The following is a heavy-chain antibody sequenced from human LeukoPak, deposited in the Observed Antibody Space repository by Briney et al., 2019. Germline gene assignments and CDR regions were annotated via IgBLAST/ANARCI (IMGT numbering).Heavy chain of an antibody. CDR2: IYSGGST. Sequence: PGGSPRLSCAASGFTVSSNYMSWVRQAPGKGLEWVSVIYSGGSTHYADSVKGRFTISRDNSKNTLYLQMNSLRAEDTAVYYCARDPNSVYYYGMDVWGQGTTVTVSS. CDR1: GFTVSSNY. CDR3: ARDPNSVYYYGMDV. D-gene: IGHD2/OR15-2a*01. V-gene: IGHV3-66*01. J-gene: IGHJ6*02.